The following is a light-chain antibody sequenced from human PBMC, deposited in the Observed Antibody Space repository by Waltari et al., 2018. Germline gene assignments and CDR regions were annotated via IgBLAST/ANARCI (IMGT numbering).Light chain of an antibody. CDR2: RIN. V-gene: IGLV1-47*01. J-gene: IGLJ2*01. CDR1: TSNIGTNY. CDR3: AGWDDNLSVV. Sequence: QSVLTQPPAASGPPGQRVPISCAGRTSNIGTNYVNWYQKFPGAAPKLLMYRINQRHSGVPDRFSGSKSGTSASLVISGLRSEDEADYFCAGWDDNLSVVFGGGTKLTVL.